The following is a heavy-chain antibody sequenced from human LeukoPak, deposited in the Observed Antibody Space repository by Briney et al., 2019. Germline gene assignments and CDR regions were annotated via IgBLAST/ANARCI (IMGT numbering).Heavy chain of an antibody. Sequence: GGSLRLSCAASGFIFNDYYMSWIRQAPGKGLEWLSFISSGGSTIYYADSVKGRFTISRDNAQNSLYLQMNSLRAEDTAVYWCARVNQPASNSGSYYNAFDIWGQGTMVTVSS. CDR1: GFIFNDYY. CDR2: ISSGGSTI. D-gene: IGHD1-26*01. V-gene: IGHV3-11*04. CDR3: ARVNQPASNSGSYYNAFDI. J-gene: IGHJ3*02.